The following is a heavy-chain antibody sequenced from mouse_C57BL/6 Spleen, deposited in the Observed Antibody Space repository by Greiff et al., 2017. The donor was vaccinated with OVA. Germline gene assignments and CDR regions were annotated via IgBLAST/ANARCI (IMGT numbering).Heavy chain of an antibody. V-gene: IGHV1-82*01. Sequence: VQLQQSGPELVKPGASVKISCKASGYAFSSSWMNWVKQRPGKGLEWIGRIYPGDGDTNYNGKFKGKATLTADKSSSTAYMQLSSLTSEDSAVXFCASYDYDEGGYWGQGTTLTVSS. CDR1: GYAFSSSW. CDR3: ASYDYDEGGY. J-gene: IGHJ2*01. D-gene: IGHD2-4*01. CDR2: IYPGDGDT.